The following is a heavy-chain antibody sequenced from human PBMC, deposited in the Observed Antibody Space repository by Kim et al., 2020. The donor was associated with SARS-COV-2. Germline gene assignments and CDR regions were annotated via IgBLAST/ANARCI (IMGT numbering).Heavy chain of an antibody. D-gene: IGHD4-17*01. J-gene: IGHJ4*02. CDR3: AREHGDYETSYFDY. V-gene: IGHV3-33*08. CDR2: IWYDGSNK. Sequence: GGSLRLSCAASGFTFSSYGMHWVRQAPGKGLEWVAVIWYDGSNKYYADSVKGRFTISRDNSKNTLYLQMNSLRAEDTAVYYCAREHGDYETSYFDYWGQGTLVTVSS. CDR1: GFTFSSYG.